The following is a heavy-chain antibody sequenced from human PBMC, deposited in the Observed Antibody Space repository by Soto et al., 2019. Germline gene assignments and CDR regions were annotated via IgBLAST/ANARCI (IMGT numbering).Heavy chain of an antibody. Sequence: ETLSLTCTVSGASIGSYYWSWIRQPPGRGLECIGYIFYSGSAKYNPSLKSRVTMSVDTSRSQFSLRLSSVTAADTAVYFCARLMGFYYYMDVWGTGTTVTVSS. CDR3: ARLMGFYYYMDV. CDR1: GASIGSYY. J-gene: IGHJ6*03. V-gene: IGHV4-59*01. CDR2: IFYSGSA.